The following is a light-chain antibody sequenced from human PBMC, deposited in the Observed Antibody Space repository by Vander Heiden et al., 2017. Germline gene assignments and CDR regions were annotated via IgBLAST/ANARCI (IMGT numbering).Light chain of an antibody. CDR2: DAS. CDR3: QQRSNWPPLT. CDR1: QSVSSY. V-gene: IGKV3-11*01. Sequence: EIVLTQSPAILSSSPGERATLSCRASQSVSSYLAWYQQKPGQAPRLLIYDASNRATGIPARFSGSGSGTDFTLTISSLEPEDFAVYYCQQRSNWPPLTFGGGTKVEIK. J-gene: IGKJ4*01.